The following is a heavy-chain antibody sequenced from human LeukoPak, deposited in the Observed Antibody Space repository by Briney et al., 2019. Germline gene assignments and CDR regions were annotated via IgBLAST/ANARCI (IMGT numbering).Heavy chain of an antibody. D-gene: IGHD4-17*01. J-gene: IGHJ5*02. CDR2: IKQDGNEK. Sequence: GGSLRLSCVGSGFTFSRHWMSWVRQAPGKGLEYVATIKQDGNEKYYVDSVKGRFTISRDNAKNSQYLQMNSLRVDDTAVYYCAGIGTGDNPWGQGTLVTVSS. CDR1: GFTFSRHW. CDR3: AGIGTGDNP. V-gene: IGHV3-7*01.